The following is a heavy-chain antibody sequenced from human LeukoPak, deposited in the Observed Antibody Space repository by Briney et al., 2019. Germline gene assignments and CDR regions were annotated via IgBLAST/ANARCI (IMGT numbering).Heavy chain of an antibody. D-gene: IGHD6-13*01. V-gene: IGHV3-21*01. J-gene: IGHJ4*02. CDR2: ISSSSSYI. CDR1: GFTFSSNS. Sequence: GGSLRFSCPASGFTFSSNSMTWFGKAPGKGLKWFSSISSSSSYIYYADSVKGRFNISRDNAKNSLYLQMNSLRAEDTAVYYCARDQGSSWLVGGGYYFDYWGQGTLVTVSS. CDR3: ARDQGSSWLVGGGYYFDY.